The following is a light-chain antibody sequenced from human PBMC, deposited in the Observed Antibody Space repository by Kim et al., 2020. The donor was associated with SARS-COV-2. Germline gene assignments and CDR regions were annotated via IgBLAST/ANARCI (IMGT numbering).Light chain of an antibody. CDR1: KLGDKY. CDR3: QAWDSSTVV. J-gene: IGLJ2*01. CDR2: QDN. V-gene: IGLV3-1*01. Sequence: VSPLQTASITCSGDKLGDKYACWYQQKPGQSPVLVIYQDNKRPSGIPERFSGSNSGNTATLTISGTQAMDEADYYCQAWDSSTVVFGGGTQLTVL.